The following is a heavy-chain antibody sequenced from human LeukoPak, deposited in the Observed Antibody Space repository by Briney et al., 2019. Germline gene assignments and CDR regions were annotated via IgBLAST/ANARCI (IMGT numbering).Heavy chain of an antibody. D-gene: IGHD2-15*01. CDR1: GYSISSGYY. V-gene: IGHV4-38-2*02. J-gene: IGHJ4*02. CDR3: ARQYCSGGSCYFDY. Sequence: PSETLSLTCTVSGYSISSGYYWGWIRQPPGKGLEWIGYIYYSGSTYYNPPLKSRVTISVDTSKNQFSLKLSSVTAADTAVYYCARQYCSGGSCYFDYWGQGTLVTVSS. CDR2: IYYSGST.